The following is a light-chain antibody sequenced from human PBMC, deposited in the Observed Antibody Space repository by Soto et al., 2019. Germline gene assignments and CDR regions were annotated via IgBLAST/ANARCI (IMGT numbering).Light chain of an antibody. J-gene: IGLJ2*01. V-gene: IGLV1-47*02. CDR1: SSNIGSNY. Sequence: QPVLTQPHSASGTPGQRVTISCSGSSSNIGSNYVFWYQQLPGTAPKLLVYSNNQRPSGVPDRFSGSKSGTSASLAISGLRSEDEADYYCAAWDDSLNGVLFGGGTKVTVL. CDR3: AAWDDSLNGVL. CDR2: SNN.